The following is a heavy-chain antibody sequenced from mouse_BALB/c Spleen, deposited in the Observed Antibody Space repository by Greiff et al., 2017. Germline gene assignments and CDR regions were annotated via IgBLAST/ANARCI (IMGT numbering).Heavy chain of an antibody. J-gene: IGHJ2*01. CDR1: GYTFSSYW. CDR2: ILPGSGST. V-gene: IGHV1-9*01. D-gene: IGHD2-1*01. Sequence: QVQLQQSGAELMKPGASVKISCKATGYTFSSYWIEWVKQRPGHGLEWIGEILPGSGSTNYNEKFKGKATFTADTSSNTAYMQLSSLTSEDSAVYYCARARGNYDFDYWGQGTTLTVSS. CDR3: ARARGNYDFDY.